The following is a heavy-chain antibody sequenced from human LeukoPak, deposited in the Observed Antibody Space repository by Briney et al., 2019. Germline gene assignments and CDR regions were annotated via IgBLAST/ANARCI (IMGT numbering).Heavy chain of an antibody. CDR2: ISYGGSNK. D-gene: IGHD3-16*02. Sequence: GGSLRLSCAASGFTFSSYGMHWVRQAPGKGLEWVAVISYGGSNKYYADSVKGRFTISRDNSKNTLHLQMNNLRAEDTALYYCAKCPVTFGGVIVITSGYFDYWGQGTLVTVSS. J-gene: IGHJ4*02. V-gene: IGHV3-30*18. CDR3: AKCPVTFGGVIVITSGYFDY. CDR1: GFTFSSYG.